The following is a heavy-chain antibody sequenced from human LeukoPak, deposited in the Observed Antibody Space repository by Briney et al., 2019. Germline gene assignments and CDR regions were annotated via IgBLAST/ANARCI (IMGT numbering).Heavy chain of an antibody. V-gene: IGHV3-30-3*01. Sequence: GGSLRLSCAASGFIFSNYAMRWVRQAPGKGLEWVAVISYDGSNKYYADSVKGRFTISRDNSKNTLYLQMNGLRAEDTAVYYCTSYSSSWYVFDYWGQGTLVTVSS. CDR2: ISYDGSNK. CDR1: GFIFSNYA. D-gene: IGHD6-13*01. CDR3: TSYSSSWYVFDY. J-gene: IGHJ4*02.